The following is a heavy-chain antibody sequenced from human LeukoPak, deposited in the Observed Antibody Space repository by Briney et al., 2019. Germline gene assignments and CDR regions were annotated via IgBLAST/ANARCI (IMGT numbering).Heavy chain of an antibody. V-gene: IGHV3-7*03. Sequence: GGSLRLSCAASGFTLSSHWMSWVRQAPGKGLEWVANIKQDGSEKNYVDSVKGRFTISRDISKNILYLQMNSPRAEDTAIYYCAKSLRGYGGLDHWGQGALVTVSS. CDR1: GFTLSSHW. CDR3: AKSLRGYGGLDH. D-gene: IGHD4-23*01. J-gene: IGHJ4*02. CDR2: IKQDGSEK.